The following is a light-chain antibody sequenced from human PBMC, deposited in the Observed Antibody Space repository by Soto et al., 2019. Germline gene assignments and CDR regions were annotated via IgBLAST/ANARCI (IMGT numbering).Light chain of an antibody. CDR1: NSNIGSNS. J-gene: IGLJ3*02. CDR2: RNN. V-gene: IGLV1-47*01. CDR3: AAWDDSLVV. Sequence: QSVLTQPPSLSGTPGQRVTISCSGGNSNIGSNSVYWYQLLPGTAPKLLIYRNNQRPSGVPDRFSGSKSGTSASLAISGLRSEDEADYFCAAWDDSLVVFGGGTKVTVL.